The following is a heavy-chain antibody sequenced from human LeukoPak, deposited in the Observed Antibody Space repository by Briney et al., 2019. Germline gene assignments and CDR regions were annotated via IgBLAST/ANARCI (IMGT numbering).Heavy chain of an antibody. CDR3: ARYSGSIQTFDY. CDR2: INAGNGNT. CDR1: GYTFTSYA. V-gene: IGHV1-3*01. Sequence: GASVKVSCKASGYTFTSYAMHWVRQAPGQRPEWMGWINAGNGNTKYSQKFQGRVTITRDTSASTAYMELSSLRSEDTAVCYCARYSGSIQTFDYWGQGTLVTVSS. D-gene: IGHD1-26*01. J-gene: IGHJ4*02.